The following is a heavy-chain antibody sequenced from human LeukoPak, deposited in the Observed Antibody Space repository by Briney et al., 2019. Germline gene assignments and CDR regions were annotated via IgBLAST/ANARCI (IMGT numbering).Heavy chain of an antibody. Sequence: SETLSLTCTVSGGSISSSSYYWGWIRQPPGKGLEWIGSIYYSGSTYYNPSLKSRVTISVDTSKNQFSLKLSSVTAADTAVYYCARFHRGLKLERTHYFDYWGQGTLVTVSS. CDR3: ARFHRGLKLERTHYFDY. J-gene: IGHJ4*02. V-gene: IGHV4-39*01. D-gene: IGHD1-1*01. CDR1: GGSISSSSYY. CDR2: IYYSGST.